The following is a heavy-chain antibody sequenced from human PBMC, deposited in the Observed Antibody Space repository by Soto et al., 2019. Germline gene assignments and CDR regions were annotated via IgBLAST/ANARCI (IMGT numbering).Heavy chain of an antibody. CDR1: GDSISRSSNY. CDR3: ARHDGTVTLNWFDP. J-gene: IGHJ5*01. CDR2: IYYGAST. D-gene: IGHD4-17*01. Sequence: SETLSLTCTVSGDSISRSSNYWGWIRQPPGKGLEWIGSIYYGASTYYNPSLKSRVTISVDTSKNQFSLKLTSVTAADTAVYYCARHDGTVTLNWFDPWGQGTTVTVSS. V-gene: IGHV4-39*01.